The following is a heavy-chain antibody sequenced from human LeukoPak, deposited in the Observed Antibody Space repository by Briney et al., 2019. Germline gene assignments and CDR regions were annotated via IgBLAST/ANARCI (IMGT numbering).Heavy chain of an antibody. J-gene: IGHJ6*02. D-gene: IGHD2-2*02. CDR1: GFTFSSYA. Sequence: GGSLRLSCAASGFTFSSYAMSWVRQAPGKGLEWVSAISGSGGSTYYADSVKGRFTISRDNSKNTLYLQMNSLRAEDTAVYYCAKESYQLLYFYYYGMDVWGQGTTVTVSS. CDR3: AKESYQLLYFYYYGMDV. V-gene: IGHV3-23*01. CDR2: ISGSGGST.